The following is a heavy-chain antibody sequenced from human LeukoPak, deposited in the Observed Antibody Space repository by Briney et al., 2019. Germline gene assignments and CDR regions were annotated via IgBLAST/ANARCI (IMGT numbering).Heavy chain of an antibody. CDR3: ASSISGSYGEFDY. CDR1: GYTFTSYA. D-gene: IGHD1-26*01. J-gene: IGHJ4*02. CDR2: INPNSGGT. Sequence: ASVKVSCKASGYTFTSYAMNWVRQAPGQGLEWMGWINPNSGGTNYAQKFQGRVTMTRDTSISTAYMELSRLRSDDTAVYYCASSISGSYGEFDYWGQGTLVTVSS. V-gene: IGHV1-2*02.